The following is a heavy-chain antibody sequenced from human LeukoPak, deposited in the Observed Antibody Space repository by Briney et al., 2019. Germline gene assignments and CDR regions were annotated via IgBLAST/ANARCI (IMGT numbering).Heavy chain of an antibody. V-gene: IGHV4-30-2*01. CDR1: GGSISSGGYS. J-gene: IGHJ6*02. CDR2: IYHSGST. D-gene: IGHD2-21*01. CDR3: ASCGGDCYYGMDV. Sequence: PSQTLSLTCAVSGGSISSGGYSWSWIRQPPGKGLEWIGYIYHSGSTYYNPSLKSRVTMSVDGSKNQFSLKLSSVTAADTAVYYCASCGGDCYYGMDVWGQGTTDTVSS.